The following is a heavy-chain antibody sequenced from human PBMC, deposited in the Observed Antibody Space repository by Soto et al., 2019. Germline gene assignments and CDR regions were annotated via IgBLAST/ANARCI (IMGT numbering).Heavy chain of an antibody. D-gene: IGHD6-25*01. J-gene: IGHJ5*02. CDR2: MYYSGTT. Sequence: QLQLQESGPGLVKPSETLSLTCTVSGGSISSSDFYWGWLRQTPGKGLEFIGSMYYSGTTYYNPSLKSRVTISVDTSKNQFTLKLISVTAADTAVYYCAVVDSTGNWFDPWGEGALFTVSS. CDR3: AVVDSTGNWFDP. V-gene: IGHV4-39*01. CDR1: GGSISSSDFY.